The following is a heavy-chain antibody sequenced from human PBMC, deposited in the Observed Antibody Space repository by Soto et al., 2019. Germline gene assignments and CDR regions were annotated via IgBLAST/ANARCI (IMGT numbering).Heavy chain of an antibody. CDR1: GFTFSSYA. J-gene: IGHJ4*02. CDR3: AKVDIVLMVYAIDY. D-gene: IGHD2-8*01. V-gene: IGHV3-23*01. Sequence: PGGSLRLSCAASGFTFSSYAMSWVRQAPGKGLEWVSAISGSGGSTYYADSVKGRFTISRDNSKNTLYLQMNSLRAEDTAVYYCAKVDIVLMVYAIDYWGQGTLVTVSS. CDR2: ISGSGGST.